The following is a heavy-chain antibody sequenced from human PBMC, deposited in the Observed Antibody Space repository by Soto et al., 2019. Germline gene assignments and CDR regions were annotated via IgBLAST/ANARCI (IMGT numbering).Heavy chain of an antibody. CDR2: ISGSGGST. V-gene: IGHV3-23*01. CDR3: AKDLHIVVVVAATGVFDY. CDR1: GFTFSSYA. Sequence: GGSLRLSCAASGFTFSSYAMSWVRQAPGKGLEWVSAISGSGGSTYYADSVKGRFTISRDNSKNTLYLQMNSLRAEDTAVYYCAKDLHIVVVVAATGVFDYWGQGTLVTVSS. J-gene: IGHJ4*02. D-gene: IGHD2-15*01.